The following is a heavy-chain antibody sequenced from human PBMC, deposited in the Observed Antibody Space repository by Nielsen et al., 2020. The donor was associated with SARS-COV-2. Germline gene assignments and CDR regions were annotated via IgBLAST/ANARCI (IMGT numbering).Heavy chain of an antibody. CDR2: IYWNDDK. J-gene: IGHJ3*02. V-gene: IGHV2-5*01. D-gene: IGHD3-3*01. CDR1: GFSLSTSGVG. CDR3: AHSGPAYCDFWSGYYNRDAFDI. Sequence: SGPTLVKPTETLTLTCTFSGFSLSTSGVGVGWIRQPPGKALEWLALIYWNDDKRYSPSLKSRLTITKDTSKNQVVLTMTNMDPVDTATYYCAHSGPAYCDFWSGYYNRDAFDIWGQGTMVTVSS.